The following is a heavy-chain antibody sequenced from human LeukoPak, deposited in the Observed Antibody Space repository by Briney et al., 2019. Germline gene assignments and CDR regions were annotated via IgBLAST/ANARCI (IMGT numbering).Heavy chain of an antibody. CDR3: ASRSPGIAAAGFDY. V-gene: IGHV4-31*03. Sequence: SETLSLTCTVSGGSISSDGYYWSWIRQHPGTGLEWIGYIYYSGSTYYNPSLKSRVTISVDTSKNQFSLKLSSVTAADTAVYYCASRSPGIAAAGFDYWGQGTLVTVSS. J-gene: IGHJ4*02. D-gene: IGHD6-13*01. CDR1: GGSISSDGYY. CDR2: IYYSGST.